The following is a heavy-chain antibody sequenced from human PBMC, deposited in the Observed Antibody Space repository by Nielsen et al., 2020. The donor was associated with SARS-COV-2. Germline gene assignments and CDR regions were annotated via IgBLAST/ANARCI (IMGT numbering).Heavy chain of an antibody. J-gene: IGHJ3*01. Sequence: SETLSLTCAVCGGSFSGYCWSWIRQLPGKGLEWIGEIDHSGTATLNPSLKGRVTVSVNPSKNQFSLKMTSMTAADTAVYFCARAPDVDVLTGDYPDGFDVWGQGTGVTVSS. CDR2: IDHSGTA. D-gene: IGHD3-9*01. CDR1: GGSFSGYC. CDR3: ARAPDVDVLTGDYPDGFDV. V-gene: IGHV4-34*01.